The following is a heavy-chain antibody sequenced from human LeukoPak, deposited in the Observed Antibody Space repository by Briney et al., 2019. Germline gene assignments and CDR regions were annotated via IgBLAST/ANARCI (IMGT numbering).Heavy chain of an antibody. J-gene: IGHJ4*02. CDR2: IYYSGST. D-gene: IGHD5-18*01. CDR3: ARGGPDTAMVPPDY. V-gene: IGHV4-31*03. Sequence: SQTLSLTCTVSGGSISSGGYYWSWICQHPGKGLEWIGYIYYSGSTYYNPSLKSRVTISVDTSKNQFSLKLSSVTAADTAVYYCARGGPDTAMVPPDYWGQGTLVTVSS. CDR1: GGSISSGGYY.